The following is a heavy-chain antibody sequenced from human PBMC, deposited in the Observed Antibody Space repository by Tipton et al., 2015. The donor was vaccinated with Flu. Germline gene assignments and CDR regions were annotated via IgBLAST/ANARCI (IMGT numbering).Heavy chain of an antibody. J-gene: IGHJ6*02. V-gene: IGHV3-30-3*02. Sequence: QVQLVQSGGGVVQPGGSLRLSCTVSGFTFSDYPLHWVRQSPDKGLEWLAVISYDGSTEHYADSVKGRFTISRDNSKDTLYLQLNSVRPDDTALYYCAKFGGNTDSTYYHKSGVDVWGQGTTVIVS. CDR2: ISYDGSTE. CDR3: AKFGGNTDSTYYHKSGVDV. CDR1: GFTFSDYP. D-gene: IGHD3-10*01.